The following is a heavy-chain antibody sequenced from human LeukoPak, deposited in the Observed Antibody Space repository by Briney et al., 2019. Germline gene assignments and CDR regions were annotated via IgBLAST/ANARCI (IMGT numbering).Heavy chain of an antibody. V-gene: IGHV3-49*04. J-gene: IGHJ4*02. Sequence: GGSLRLSCTAAGLTFGAYAMSWVRQAPGKGRGWVGFIRSKAYGGTREYAASVKGRFTISRDDSKSIAYLQMNSLKTEDTAVYYCTRGGTSAGGSCYSGYWGQGTLVAVSS. D-gene: IGHD2-15*01. CDR2: IRSKAYGGTR. CDR1: GLTFGAYA. CDR3: TRGGTSAGGSCYSGY.